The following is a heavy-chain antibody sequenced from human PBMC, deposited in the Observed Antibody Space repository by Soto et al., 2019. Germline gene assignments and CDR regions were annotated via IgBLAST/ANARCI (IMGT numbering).Heavy chain of an antibody. CDR2: IYYSGST. CDR1: GGSISSGGYY. Sequence: SETLSLTCTVSGGSISSGGYYWSWILQHPGKGLEWIGYIYYSGSTYYNPSLKSRVTISVDTSKNQFSLKLSSVTAADTAVYYCARGSYYDSSGYYGPWGQGTLVT. CDR3: ARGSYYDSSGYYGP. J-gene: IGHJ5*02. V-gene: IGHV4-31*03. D-gene: IGHD3-22*01.